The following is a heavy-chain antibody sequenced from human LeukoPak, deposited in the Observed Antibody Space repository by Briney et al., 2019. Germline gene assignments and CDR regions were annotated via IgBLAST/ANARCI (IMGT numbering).Heavy chain of an antibody. CDR2: INHSGST. J-gene: IGHJ4*02. D-gene: IGHD2-15*01. Sequence: SETLSLTCAVYGGSFSGYYWSWIRQPPGKGLEWIGEINHSGSTNYNPSLKSRVTISVDTSKNQFSLKLSSVTAADTAVYYCAASVVVVAARDYGGQGTLVTVSS. CDR1: GGSFSGYY. CDR3: AASVVVVAARDY. V-gene: IGHV4-34*01.